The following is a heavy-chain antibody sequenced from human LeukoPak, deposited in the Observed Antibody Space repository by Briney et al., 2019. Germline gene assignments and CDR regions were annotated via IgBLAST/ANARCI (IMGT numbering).Heavy chain of an antibody. D-gene: IGHD2-15*01. CDR1: GVTLSSYW. CDR2: INSDGTST. V-gene: IGHV3-74*01. Sequence: PGGSLRLSCAASGVTLSSYWMHWVRQAPGKGLVWVSRINSDGTSTTYADPVKGRFTISRDTAKNSLYLQMNSRRAEDTAVYYCVAARADFDYWGQGTLVTVSS. CDR3: VAARADFDY. J-gene: IGHJ4*02.